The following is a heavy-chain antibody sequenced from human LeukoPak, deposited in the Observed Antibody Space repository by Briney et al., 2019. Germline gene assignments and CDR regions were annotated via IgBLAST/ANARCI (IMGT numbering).Heavy chain of an antibody. CDR1: GFTFGDYA. J-gene: IGHJ6*02. CDR2: IRSKAYGGTT. V-gene: IGHV3-49*04. CDR3: TRGIRMDV. Sequence: GGSLRLSCAASGFTFGDYAMSWVRQAPGKGLEWVGFIRSKAYGGTTEYAASVKGRFTISRDDSKSIAYLQMNSLKTEDTAVYYCTRGIRMDVWGQGTTVTVSS. D-gene: IGHD3-3*02.